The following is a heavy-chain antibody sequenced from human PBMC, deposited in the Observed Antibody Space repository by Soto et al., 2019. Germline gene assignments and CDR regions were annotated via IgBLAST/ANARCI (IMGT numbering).Heavy chain of an antibody. J-gene: IGHJ4*02. CDR3: ARDEGGPFEY. CDR2: ISSSGSTI. Sequence: GRSPRLSCAAPGFTFSSYAMSLVRQAPGKGLEWVSYISSSGSTIYYANFVKGRLTTSRDNAKNSLYLQMNSLRAEDTAVYYCARDEGGPFEYWGEGTLVTVS. CDR1: GFTFSSYA. D-gene: IGHD2-15*01. V-gene: IGHV3-48*04.